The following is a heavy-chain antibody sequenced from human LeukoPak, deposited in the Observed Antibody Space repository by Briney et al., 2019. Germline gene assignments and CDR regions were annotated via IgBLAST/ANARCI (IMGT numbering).Heavy chain of an antibody. D-gene: IGHD7-27*01. V-gene: IGHV3-74*01. CDR3: VGGLETGY. Sequence: PGGTLRLSCAASGFTISSYWRHWVRQAPGKGLMWVARINSDGSTITNADPEKGSFTTDRATAKNTPYILRNSLRAEDTAVYYCVGGLETGYWGQGTLVIVSS. J-gene: IGHJ4*02. CDR1: GFTISSYW. CDR2: INSDGSTI.